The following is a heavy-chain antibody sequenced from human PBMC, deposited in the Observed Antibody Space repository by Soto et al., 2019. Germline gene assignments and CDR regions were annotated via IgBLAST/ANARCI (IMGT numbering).Heavy chain of an antibody. Sequence: ASVKVSCKASGYTFTSYAMHWVRQAPGQRLEWMGWINAGNGNTKYSQRFQGRVTISRDTSASTVYMELSSLRSEDTAVYYCARIYCTSCYRWFDPWGQGTLVTVSS. V-gene: IGHV1-3*01. CDR2: INAGNGNT. J-gene: IGHJ5*02. CDR3: ARIYCTSCYRWFDP. CDR1: GYTFTSYA. D-gene: IGHD2-2*02.